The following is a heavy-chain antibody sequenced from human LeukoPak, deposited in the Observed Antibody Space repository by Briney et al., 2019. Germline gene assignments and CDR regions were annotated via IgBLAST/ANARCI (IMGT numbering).Heavy chain of an antibody. D-gene: IGHD6-13*01. J-gene: IGHJ4*02. CDR2: ISAYNGNT. Sequence: ASVKVSCKASGYTFTSYGISWVRQAPGQGLEWMGWISAYNGNTNYAQKLQGRVTMTTDTSTSTAYMELRSLRSDDTAVYYCAIKVAAASAFDYWGQGTPVTVSS. CDR1: GYTFTSYG. CDR3: AIKVAAASAFDY. V-gene: IGHV1-18*01.